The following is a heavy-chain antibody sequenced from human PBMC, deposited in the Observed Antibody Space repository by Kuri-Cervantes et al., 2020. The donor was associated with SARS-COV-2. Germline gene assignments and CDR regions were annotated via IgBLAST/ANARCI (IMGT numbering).Heavy chain of an antibody. CDR2: ISYDGKKK. D-gene: IGHD2-21*01. Sequence: GESLKISCAASGFNFSRTDMHWVRQAPGKGLEWVAVISYDGKKKKCIGSEKGRFTISRDNSQNTVYLRMTNLRSEDTAMYYCAKDHFGVHDFWGQGTLVTVSS. V-gene: IGHV3-30*18. CDR1: GFNFSRTD. CDR3: AKDHFGVHDF. J-gene: IGHJ4*02.